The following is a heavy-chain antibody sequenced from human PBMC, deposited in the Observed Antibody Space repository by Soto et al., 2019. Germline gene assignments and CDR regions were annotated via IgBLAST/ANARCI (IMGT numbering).Heavy chain of an antibody. Sequence: EVQLLESGGGLVQPGGSLRLSCEASGFTFSSYPMSWVRQAPGKGLEWISGITGGATNAYYADSVKGRITISRDNPKNTLYVQLNRLRAEDTAVYYCAKEAARPGPCDSWGQGTLVTVSS. D-gene: IGHD6-6*01. CDR1: GFTFSSYP. V-gene: IGHV3-23*01. J-gene: IGHJ4*02. CDR3: AKEAARPGPCDS. CDR2: ITGGATNA.